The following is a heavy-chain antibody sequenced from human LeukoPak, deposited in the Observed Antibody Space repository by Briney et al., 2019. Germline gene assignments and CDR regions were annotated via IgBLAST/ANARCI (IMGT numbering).Heavy chain of an antibody. CDR2: ISSSSNSI. CDR3: ARGLDWSFDY. CDR1: GFSFSSYS. V-gene: IGHV3-48*04. Sequence: GGSLRLSCAASGFSFSSYSMNWVRQAPGKGLEWVSYISSSSNSINYADSVKGRFTISRDNAMNSLSLEMNSLRPEDTAVYYCARGLDWSFDYWGQGTLVAVSS. J-gene: IGHJ4*02. D-gene: IGHD3/OR15-3a*01.